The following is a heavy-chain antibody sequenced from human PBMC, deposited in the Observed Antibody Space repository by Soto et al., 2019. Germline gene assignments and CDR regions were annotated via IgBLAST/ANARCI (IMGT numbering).Heavy chain of an antibody. Sequence: PSETLSLTCTVSGGSISSGGYYWSWIRQYPGKGLEWIGYIYYSGSTYYNPSLKSRVTISVDTSKNQFSLKLRSVTAADTAVYYCAREYSDFWSGYYKLEAFDIWGQGTTVTV. CDR3: AREYSDFWSGYYKLEAFDI. CDR2: IYYSGST. V-gene: IGHV4-31*03. D-gene: IGHD3-3*01. J-gene: IGHJ3*02. CDR1: GGSISSGGYY.